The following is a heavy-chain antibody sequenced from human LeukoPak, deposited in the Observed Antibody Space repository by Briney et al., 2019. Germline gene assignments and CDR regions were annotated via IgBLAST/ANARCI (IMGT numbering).Heavy chain of an antibody. J-gene: IGHJ5*02. V-gene: IGHV3-48*04. CDR1: GLTFSTYN. Sequence: GGSLRLSCAASGLTFSTYNMNWVRQAPGKGLDWVSYISSRSDTIYYADSVKGRFSVSRDNAKNSLYLQMNGLRVEDAAVSYCTRLQIAVAGPNWFDPWGQGTLVTVSS. D-gene: IGHD6-19*01. CDR2: ISSRSDTI. CDR3: TRLQIAVAGPNWFDP.